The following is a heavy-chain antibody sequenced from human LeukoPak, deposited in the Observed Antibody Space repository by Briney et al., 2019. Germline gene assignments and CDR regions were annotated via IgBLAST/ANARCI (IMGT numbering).Heavy chain of an antibody. CDR3: ARDSFLTSEYYFDY. CDR1: GGSISSYY. Sequence: PSETLSLTCTVSGGSISSYYWNWIRQPPGKGLEWIGYIYYSGSTNYNPSLKSRVTISVDTSKNQFSLKLSSVTAADTAVYYCARDSFLTSEYYFDYWGQGTLVTVSS. V-gene: IGHV4-59*01. J-gene: IGHJ4*02. CDR2: IYYSGST. D-gene: IGHD2/OR15-2a*01.